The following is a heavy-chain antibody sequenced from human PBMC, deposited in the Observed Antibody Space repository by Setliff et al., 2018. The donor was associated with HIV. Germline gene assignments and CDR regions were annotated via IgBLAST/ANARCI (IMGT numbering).Heavy chain of an antibody. Sequence: PSETLSLTCTVSGGSISSSSYYWGWIRQPPGKGLKWIGSIYYSGSTYYNPSLKSRVTISVDTSKNQFSLKLSSVTAADTAVYYCARLSEEIDYWGRGTLVTVSS. V-gene: IGHV4-39*01. CDR1: GGSISSSSYY. J-gene: IGHJ4*02. CDR2: IYYSGST. CDR3: ARLSEEIDY.